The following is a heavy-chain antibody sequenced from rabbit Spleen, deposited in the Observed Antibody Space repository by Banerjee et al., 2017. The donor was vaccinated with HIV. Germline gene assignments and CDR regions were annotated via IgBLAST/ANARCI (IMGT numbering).Heavy chain of an antibody. D-gene: IGHD2-1*01. Sequence: QSLEESGGDLVKPGASLTLSCKASGLDFSSGYWICWVRRAPGKGLEWIACIWTASDTTYYASWAKGRLTISKTSSTTVTLQMTSLTAADTASYFCARAGLGDYSTALNLWGQGTLVTVS. J-gene: IGHJ3*01. V-gene: IGHV1S40*01. CDR3: ARAGLGDYSTALNL. CDR1: GLDFSSGYW. CDR2: IWTASDTT.